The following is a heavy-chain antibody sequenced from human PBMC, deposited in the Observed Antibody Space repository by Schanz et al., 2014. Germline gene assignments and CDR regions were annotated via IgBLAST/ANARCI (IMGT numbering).Heavy chain of an antibody. V-gene: IGHV1-18*01. CDR2: ISAYNGNT. Sequence: QVQLVQSGAEVKKPGASVKVSCKASGYTFSSYGITWVRQAPGQGLEWMGWISAYNGNTNYAQKLQGRVTMTTDTSTSTAYMELRSLRSEDTAVYYCAREVGLYDRGWFDPWGQGTLVTVSS. CDR1: GYTFSSYG. CDR3: AREVGLYDRGWFDP. D-gene: IGHD3-22*01. J-gene: IGHJ5*02.